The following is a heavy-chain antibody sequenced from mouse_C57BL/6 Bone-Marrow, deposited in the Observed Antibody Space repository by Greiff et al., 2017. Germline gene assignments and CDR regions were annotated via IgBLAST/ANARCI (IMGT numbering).Heavy chain of an antibody. CDR2: INPSSGYT. CDR1: GYTFTSYT. CDR3: ARSPRFAY. J-gene: IGHJ3*01. V-gene: IGHV1-4*01. Sequence: VQLQQSGAELARPGASVKMSCKASGYTFTSYTMHWVKQRPGQGLEWIGYINPSSGYTKYNQKFKDKATLTADKSSSTAYMQLCSLTAEDSAVDYCARSPRFAYWGQGTLVTVSA.